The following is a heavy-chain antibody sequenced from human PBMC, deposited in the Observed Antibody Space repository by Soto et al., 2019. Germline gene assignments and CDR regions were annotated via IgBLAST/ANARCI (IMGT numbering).Heavy chain of an antibody. CDR3: ARTRSRGPVLFTLVDY. V-gene: IGHV1-69*12. CDR1: GVTYSSYA. D-gene: IGHD2-15*01. CDR2: MIPIFGTA. J-gene: IGHJ4*02. Sequence: QVQLVQSGAEVKKPGSSVKVSCKASGVTYSSYAVSWVRQAPGHGLEWMGGMIPIFGTANYAQKFQGRVTITADESTSTVYMELSSLRSEDTAVYYCARTRSRGPVLFTLVDYWGQGTLVTVSS.